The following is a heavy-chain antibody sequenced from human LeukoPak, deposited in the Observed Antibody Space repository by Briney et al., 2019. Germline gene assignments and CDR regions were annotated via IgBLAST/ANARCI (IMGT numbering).Heavy chain of an antibody. Sequence: SETLSLTCTVSGGSISSSSYYWGWIRQPPGKGLEWIGSIYYSGSTYYNPSLKSRVTISVDTSKNQFSLKLSSVTAADTAVYYCARHTWSWYLPLTSYYYYYMDVWGKGTTVTISS. V-gene: IGHV4-39*01. CDR2: IYYSGST. CDR3: ARHTWSWYLPLTSYYYYYMDV. CDR1: GGSISSSSYY. J-gene: IGHJ6*03. D-gene: IGHD6-13*01.